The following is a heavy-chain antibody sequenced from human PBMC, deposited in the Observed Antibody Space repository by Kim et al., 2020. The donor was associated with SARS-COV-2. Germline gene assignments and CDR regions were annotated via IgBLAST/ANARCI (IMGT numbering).Heavy chain of an antibody. Sequence: SETLSLTCTVSGGSISSYYWSWIRQPPGKGLEWIGYIYYSGSTNYNPSLKSRVTISVDTSKNQFSLKLSSVTAADTAVYYCARGYGDSALNAFDIWGQGTMVTVSS. J-gene: IGHJ3*02. CDR3: ARGYGDSALNAFDI. CDR1: GGSISSYY. CDR2: IYYSGST. V-gene: IGHV4-59*13. D-gene: IGHD4-17*01.